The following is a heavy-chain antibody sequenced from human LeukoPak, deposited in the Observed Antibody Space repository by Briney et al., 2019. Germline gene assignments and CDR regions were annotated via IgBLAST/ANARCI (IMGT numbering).Heavy chain of an antibody. V-gene: IGHV3-7*04. CDR3: TRDALFGSGRTHLDF. CDR1: EFTFNRYW. J-gene: IGHJ4*02. CDR2: IRHDGSEA. D-gene: IGHD3-10*01. Sequence: GGSLRLSCAASEFTFNRYWMSWVRQAPGKGLEWVANIRHDGSEAHYVDSVKGRFTISRDNAKNSLSLQMNSLNVDDTGVYFCTRDALFGSGRTHLDFWSQGTLVSVSS.